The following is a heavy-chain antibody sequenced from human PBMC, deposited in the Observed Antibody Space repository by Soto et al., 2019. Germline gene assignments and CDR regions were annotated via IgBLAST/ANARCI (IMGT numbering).Heavy chain of an antibody. D-gene: IGHD3-3*01. V-gene: IGHV1-3*01. Sequence: QVQLVQSAAEVKNPGASVKVSCKASGYTFTSYAMHWVRQAPGQSPEWMGWINAGNGNTHYIQKFQGRVTFTRDTSATTAYMEVSSLRSEDTAVYYCVAVDLWDYWGQGTLVTVSS. CDR3: VAVDLWDY. CDR1: GYTFTSYA. J-gene: IGHJ4*02. CDR2: INAGNGNT.